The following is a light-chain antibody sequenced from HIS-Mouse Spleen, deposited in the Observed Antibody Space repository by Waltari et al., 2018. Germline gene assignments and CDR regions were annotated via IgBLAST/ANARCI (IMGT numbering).Light chain of an antibody. J-gene: IGLJ2*01. CDR3: SSYTSSSTLEV. CDR2: DVS. V-gene: IGLV2-14*03. CDR1: SSDVGGYNY. Sequence: QSALTQPASVSGSPGQSITISCTGTSSDVGGYNYVSWYQQHPGKAPKLMIYDVSNRPVGVANRFSGSKAGNTASLTICGLQAEDEADYYCSSYTSSSTLEVFGGGTKLTVL.